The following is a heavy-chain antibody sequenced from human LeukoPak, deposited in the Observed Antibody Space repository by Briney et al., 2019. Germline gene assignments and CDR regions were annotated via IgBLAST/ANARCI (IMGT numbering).Heavy chain of an antibody. CDR1: GFTVCITY. D-gene: IGHD3-3*02. CDR3: ARDSSSFPNYFDF. CDR2: LYSSGIT. Sequence: GGSLRLSCAASGFTVCITYMSWVRQAPGQGLEWVSLLYSSGITFYAESVQGRFTISRDNSKNTLYLQMNSLRAEDTAIYYCARDSSSFPNYFDFWGQGTLVTVSS. J-gene: IGHJ4*02. V-gene: IGHV3-53*01.